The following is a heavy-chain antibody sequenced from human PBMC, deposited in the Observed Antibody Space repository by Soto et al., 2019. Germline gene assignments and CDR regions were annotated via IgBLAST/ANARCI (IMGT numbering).Heavy chain of an antibody. J-gene: IGHJ4*02. D-gene: IGHD3-3*01. CDR1: GFRFSIYW. Sequence: GESLKISCKGSGFRFSIYWISWVRQKPGKGLEWMGRIDSGSSYSHYSPSFRGHVTISADKSISTAYLQWSSLKASDTAIYYCAFLDTSLDFDYWGQGTLVTVSS. V-gene: IGHV5-10-1*01. CDR3: AFLDTSLDFDY. CDR2: IDSGSSYS.